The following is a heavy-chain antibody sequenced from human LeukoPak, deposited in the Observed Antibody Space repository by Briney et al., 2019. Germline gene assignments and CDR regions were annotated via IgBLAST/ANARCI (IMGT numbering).Heavy chain of an antibody. CDR3: AKRGVVIRVILVGFHKEAYYFDS. V-gene: IGHV3-23*01. CDR2: ISGSCVST. D-gene: IGHD3-22*01. Sequence: AGGSLRLSSAVSGITLSNYGMSWVRQAPGKGLECVAGISGSCVSTNYADSVKGRFTISRDNPKNTLFLQMNSLRAEDTAVYFCAKRGVVIRVILVGFHKEAYYFDSWGQGALVTVSS. CDR1: GITLSNYG. J-gene: IGHJ4*02.